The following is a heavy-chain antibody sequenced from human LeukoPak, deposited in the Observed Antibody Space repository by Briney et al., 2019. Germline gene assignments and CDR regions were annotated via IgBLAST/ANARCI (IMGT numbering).Heavy chain of an antibody. V-gene: IGHV3-7*01. CDR3: ARDRSGWYY. Sequence: GGSLRLSCAASGFTFNNAWMSWVRQAPGKGLEWVANIKQDGSEKYYVDSVKGRFTISRDNAKNSLYLQMNSLRAEDTAVYYCARDRSGWYYWGQGTLVTVSS. CDR1: GFTFNNAW. J-gene: IGHJ4*02. CDR2: IKQDGSEK. D-gene: IGHD6-19*01.